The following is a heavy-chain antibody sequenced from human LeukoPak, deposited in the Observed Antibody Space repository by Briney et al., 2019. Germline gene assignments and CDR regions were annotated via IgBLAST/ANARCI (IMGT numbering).Heavy chain of an antibody. CDR2: MNPNSGNT. D-gene: IGHD6-13*01. CDR3: ARGTIYSRFDP. V-gene: IGHV1-8*01. CDR1: GYTFTSYD. Sequence: GASVKGSCKASGYTFTSYDINWVRQATGQGLEWMGWMNPNSGNTGDAQKFQGRVTMTRNTSISTAYMELSSLRSEDTAVYYCARGTIYSRFDPWGQGTLVTVSS. J-gene: IGHJ5*02.